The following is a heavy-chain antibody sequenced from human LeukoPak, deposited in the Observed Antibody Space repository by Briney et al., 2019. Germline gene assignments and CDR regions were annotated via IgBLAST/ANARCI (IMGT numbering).Heavy chain of an antibody. Sequence: GASVKVSCKASGYTFTGYYMHWVRQAPGQGLEWMGWINPNSGGTNYAQKFQGRVTMTRDTSISTAYMELSRLRSDDTAVYYCARDPTTGTTLNYYYYMDVWGKGTTVTISS. CDR1: GYTFTGYY. V-gene: IGHV1-2*02. D-gene: IGHD1-1*01. CDR2: INPNSGGT. CDR3: ARDPTTGTTLNYYYYMDV. J-gene: IGHJ6*03.